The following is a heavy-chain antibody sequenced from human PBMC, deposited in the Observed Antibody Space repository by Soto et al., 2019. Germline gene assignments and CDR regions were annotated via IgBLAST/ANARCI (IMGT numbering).Heavy chain of an antibody. CDR3: ARSHCTGGSCYSGAFDI. CDR2: IYYSGST. CDR1: GGSISSGGYY. J-gene: IGHJ3*02. V-gene: IGHV4-31*03. Sequence: TLSLACTVSGGSISSGGYYWRWILQHPGKGLEWIGYIYYSGSTYFNPSLKSRVTISVDTSKSTFSLKLSSVTAADTAVYYCARSHCTGGSCYSGAFDIWGQGTMVTVSS. D-gene: IGHD2-15*01.